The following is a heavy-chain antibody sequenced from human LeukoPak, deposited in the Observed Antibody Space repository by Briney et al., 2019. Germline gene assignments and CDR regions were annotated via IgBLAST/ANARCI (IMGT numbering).Heavy chain of an antibody. CDR3: GRGSGSPLGGMDV. CDR2: IIPIFGTA. V-gene: IGHV1-69*06. Sequence: ASVNVSFKASGGTFSSYAISLVRQAPGQGLEWMGGIIPIFGTANYAQKFQGRVTITADKSTSTAYMELSSLRSEDTAVYYCGRGSGSPLGGMDVWGKGTTVTVSS. J-gene: IGHJ6*04. CDR1: GGTFSSYA. D-gene: IGHD3-10*01.